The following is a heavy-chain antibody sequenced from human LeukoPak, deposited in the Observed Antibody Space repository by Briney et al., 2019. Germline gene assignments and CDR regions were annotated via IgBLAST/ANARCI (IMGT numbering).Heavy chain of an antibody. J-gene: IGHJ5*02. CDR1: GFTFSSYS. Sequence: GGSLRLSCAASGFTFSSYSMNWVRQAPGKGLEWVSSISSSSSYIYYADSVKGRFTISRDNAKNSLYLQMNSLRAEDTAVYYCARGQGSDIYNWFDPWGQGTLVTVSS. V-gene: IGHV3-21*01. CDR2: ISSSSSYI. CDR3: ARGQGSDIYNWFDP.